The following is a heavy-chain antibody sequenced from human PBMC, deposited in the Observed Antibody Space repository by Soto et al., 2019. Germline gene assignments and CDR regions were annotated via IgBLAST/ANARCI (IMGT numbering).Heavy chain of an antibody. CDR2: ISYDGSNK. CDR1: GFTFSSYG. D-gene: IGHD3-9*01. Sequence: PGGSLRLSCAASGFTFSSYGMHWVRQAPGKGLEWVAVISYDGSNKYYADSVKGRFTISRDNSKNTLYLQMNSLRAEDTAVYYCAKADYDILTEYFDYWGQGTLVTVSS. CDR3: AKADYDILTEYFDY. V-gene: IGHV3-30*18. J-gene: IGHJ4*02.